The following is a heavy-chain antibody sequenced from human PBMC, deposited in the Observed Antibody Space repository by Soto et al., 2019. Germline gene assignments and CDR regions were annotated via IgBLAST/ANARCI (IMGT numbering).Heavy chain of an antibody. CDR3: AKDPRSFDQYYDILTGYYPGNWFDP. V-gene: IGHV3-15*07. CDR2: IKSKTDGGTT. D-gene: IGHD3-9*01. J-gene: IGHJ5*02. CDR1: GFTFSNAW. Sequence: GGSLRLSCAASGFTFSNAWINWVRQAPGKGLEWVGRIKSKTDGGTTDFAAPVKGRFAISRDDSKNMVYLQMNSLKTEDTAVYYCAKDPRSFDQYYDILTGYYPGNWFDPWGQGTLVTVSS.